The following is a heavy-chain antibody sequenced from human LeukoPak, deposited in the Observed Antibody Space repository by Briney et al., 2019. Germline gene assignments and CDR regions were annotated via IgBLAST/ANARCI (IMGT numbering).Heavy chain of an antibody. D-gene: IGHD1-26*01. CDR3: ARLRVGAPHWFFDY. V-gene: IGHV1-18*01. Sequence: ASVKVSCKASGYTFTSYDFNWVRQAPGQGLEWMGWISAYNGNTNYAQKLQGRVTMTTDTSTSTAYMELKSLRSDDTAVYYCARLRVGAPHWFFDYWGQGTLVTVSS. J-gene: IGHJ4*02. CDR2: ISAYNGNT. CDR1: GYTFTSYD.